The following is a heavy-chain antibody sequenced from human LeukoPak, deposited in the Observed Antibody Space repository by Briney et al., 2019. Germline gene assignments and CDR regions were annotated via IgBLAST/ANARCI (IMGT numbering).Heavy chain of an antibody. Sequence: GGSLRLSCAASGFTFSSYALSWVRQAPGKGLEWVSAISGSGGNTYYADSVKGRFTISRDNSKNALYLQMNGLRADDTAVYYCARVRGDIGASPFDYWGQGILVTVSS. CDR3: ARVRGDIGASPFDY. J-gene: IGHJ4*02. CDR1: GFTFSSYA. V-gene: IGHV3-23*01. CDR2: ISGSGGNT. D-gene: IGHD5-12*01.